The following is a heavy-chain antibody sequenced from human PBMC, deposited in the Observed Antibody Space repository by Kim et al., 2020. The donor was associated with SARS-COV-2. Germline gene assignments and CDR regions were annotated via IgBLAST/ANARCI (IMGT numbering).Heavy chain of an antibody. Sequence: GGSLRLSCAASGFTFSSYAMSWVRQAPGKGLEWVSVIYSGGSSTYYADSVKGRFTISRDNSKNTLYLQMNSLRAEDTAVYYCAKANYKYQLLGAFDYWGQGTLVTVSS. J-gene: IGHJ4*02. CDR2: IYSGGSST. V-gene: IGHV3-23*03. D-gene: IGHD2-2*01. CDR3: AKANYKYQLLGAFDY. CDR1: GFTFSSYA.